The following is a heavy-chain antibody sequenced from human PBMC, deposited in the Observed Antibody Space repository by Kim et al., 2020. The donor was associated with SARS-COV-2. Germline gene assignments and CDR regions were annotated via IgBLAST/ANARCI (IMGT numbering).Heavy chain of an antibody. CDR1: GFIFSDHY. D-gene: IGHD1-26*01. V-gene: IGHV3-72*01. CDR3: ARGSGGYRPFDD. CDR2: IRKKANSYTT. Sequence: GGSLRLSCAASGFIFSDHYMDWVRQAPVKGLEWVARIRKKANSYTTEYAASVKGRFTISREDSKSSLYLQMDSLKTEDTAEYYSARGSGGYRPFDDWGRGPLVTVSS. J-gene: IGHJ4*02.